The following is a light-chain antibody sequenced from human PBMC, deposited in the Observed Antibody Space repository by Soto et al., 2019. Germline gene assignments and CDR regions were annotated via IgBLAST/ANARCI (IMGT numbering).Light chain of an antibody. Sequence: QSALTQPPSASGSPGQSVTISCTGTSSDVGGYNYVSWYQQHPGKAPKLMIYEVSKRPSGVPDRFSGSKSGNTASLTVSGLQAEYEADYYCSSYAGSNNLVVGGGTKVTVL. J-gene: IGLJ2*01. CDR3: SSYAGSNNLV. V-gene: IGLV2-8*01. CDR2: EVS. CDR1: SSDVGGYNY.